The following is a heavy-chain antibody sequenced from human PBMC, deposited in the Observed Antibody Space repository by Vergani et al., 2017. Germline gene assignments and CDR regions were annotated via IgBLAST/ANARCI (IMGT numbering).Heavy chain of an antibody. CDR1: GGTFGSYA. CDR2: IIPIFGTA. Sequence: QVQLVQSGAEVKKPGSSVKVSCKASGGTFGSYAISWVRQAPGQGLEWMGRIIPIFGTANYAQKFQGRVTITADESTSTAYMELSSLRSEDTAVYYCARVPNSFGVVTWVGYYGMDVWGQGTTVTVSS. D-gene: IGHD3-3*01. J-gene: IGHJ6*02. CDR3: ARVPNSFGVVTWVGYYGMDV. V-gene: IGHV1-69*18.